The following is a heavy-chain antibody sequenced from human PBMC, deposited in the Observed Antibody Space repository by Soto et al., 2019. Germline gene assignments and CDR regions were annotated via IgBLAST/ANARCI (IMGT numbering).Heavy chain of an antibody. V-gene: IGHV3-53*01. J-gene: IGHJ5*02. D-gene: IGHD6-13*01. Sequence: PGVAQRHSYAASGVNVSNNYVRCVRQAPGKGLEWVSLIYSGVDTHYADSVKGRFTISRDSSKNTVYLQMNSLRAEDTAVYYCARDPPGIAAGGAGAWGQGTLVTVSS. CDR2: IYSGVDT. CDR1: GVNVSNNY. CDR3: ARDPPGIAAGGAGA.